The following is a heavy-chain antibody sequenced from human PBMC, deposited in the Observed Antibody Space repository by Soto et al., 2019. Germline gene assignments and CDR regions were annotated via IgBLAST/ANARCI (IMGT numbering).Heavy chain of an antibody. CDR3: ARERQYEPLLY. Sequence: QVQLVQSGVEVKKPGASVKVSCQASGYTFTNYGITWLRQAPGQGLEWMGWVSAYNRNTNYAQRFQDRVTMTTDTSTRPAYMELRNLKSDDTAIYFCARERQYEPLLYWGRGTLVTVSS. V-gene: IGHV1-18*01. J-gene: IGHJ4*02. CDR2: VSAYNRNT. CDR1: GYTFTNYG. D-gene: IGHD2-2*01.